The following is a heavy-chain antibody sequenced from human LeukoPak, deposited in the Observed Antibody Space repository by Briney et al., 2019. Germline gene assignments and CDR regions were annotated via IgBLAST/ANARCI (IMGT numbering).Heavy chain of an antibody. CDR3: ARGRGVPAAMLFDY. V-gene: IGHV4-31*03. CDR2: IYCSGST. CDR1: GGSISSGGYY. J-gene: IGHJ4*02. D-gene: IGHD2-2*01. Sequence: SETLSLTCTVSGGSISSGGYYWSWIRQHPGKGLEWIGYIYCSGSTYYNPSLKSRVTISVDTSKNQFSLKLSSVTAADTAVYYCARGRGVPAAMLFDYWGQGTLVTVSS.